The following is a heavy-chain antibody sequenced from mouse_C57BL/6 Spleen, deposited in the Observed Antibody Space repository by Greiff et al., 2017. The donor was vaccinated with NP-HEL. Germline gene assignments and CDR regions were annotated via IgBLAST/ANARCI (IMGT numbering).Heavy chain of an antibody. CDR1: GYTFTSYW. V-gene: IGHV1-64*01. CDR2: IHPNSGST. J-gene: IGHJ3*01. CDR3: ARSRSPSWFAY. Sequence: QVQVQQPGAELVKPGASVKLSCKASGYTFTSYWMHWVKQRPGQGLEWIGMIHPNSGSTNYNEKFKSKATLTVDKSSSTAYMQLSSLTSEDSAVYYCARSRSPSWFAYWGQGTLVTVSA. D-gene: IGHD1-1*01.